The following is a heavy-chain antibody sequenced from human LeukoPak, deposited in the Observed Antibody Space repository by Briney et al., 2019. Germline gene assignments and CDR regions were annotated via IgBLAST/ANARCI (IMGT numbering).Heavy chain of an antibody. CDR1: GYTFTSYA. V-gene: IGHV1-3*01. CDR3: ARVTNEYYDILTGYYPYYYYGMDV. D-gene: IGHD3-9*01. Sequence: GASVKVSCKASGYTFTSYAMHWVRQAPGQRLEWMGWINAGNGNTKYSQKFQGRVTITRDTSASTAYMELSSLRSEDTAVYYCARVTNEYYDILTGYYPYYYYGMDVWGQGTTVTVSS. J-gene: IGHJ6*02. CDR2: INAGNGNT.